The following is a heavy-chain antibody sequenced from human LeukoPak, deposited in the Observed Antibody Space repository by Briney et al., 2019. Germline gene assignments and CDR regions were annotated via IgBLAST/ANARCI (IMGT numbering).Heavy chain of an antibody. CDR1: GGSISSSSYY. CDR2: IYHSGST. D-gene: IGHD5-12*01. Sequence: SETLSLTCIVSGGSISSSSYYWGWIRQPPGKGLEWIGSIYHSGSTYYNPSLKSRVTISVDTSKNQFSLKLSSVTAADTAVYYCARDKIAPKNPYSGYQFDYWGQGTLVTVSS. J-gene: IGHJ4*02. V-gene: IGHV4-39*07. CDR3: ARDKIAPKNPYSGYQFDY.